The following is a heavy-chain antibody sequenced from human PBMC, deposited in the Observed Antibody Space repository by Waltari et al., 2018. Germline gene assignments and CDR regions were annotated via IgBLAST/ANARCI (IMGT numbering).Heavy chain of an antibody. Sequence: QVQLVESGGGVVQPGRSLRLSCAASGFTFSSDGMHWVRQAPGKGLEWVAVIWYDGSNKYYADSVKGRFTISRDNSKNTLYLQMNSLRAEDTAVYYCARGGYTDWFDPWGQGTLVTVSS. D-gene: IGHD5-12*01. J-gene: IGHJ5*02. CDR1: GFTFSSDG. V-gene: IGHV3-33*01. CDR3: ARGGYTDWFDP. CDR2: IWYDGSNK.